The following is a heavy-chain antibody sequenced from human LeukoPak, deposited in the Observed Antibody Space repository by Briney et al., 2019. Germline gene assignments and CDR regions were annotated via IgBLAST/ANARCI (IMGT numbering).Heavy chain of an antibody. D-gene: IGHD4-23*01. CDR1: GYTFTSYG. Sequence: GASVKVSCKASGYTFTSYGISWVRQAPGQGLEWMGWISAYNGNTNYAQKLQGRVTMTTDTSTSTAYMELRSLRSDDTAVYYCARGFTTVVTDWYFDLWGRGTLVTVSS. CDR2: ISAYNGNT. J-gene: IGHJ2*01. V-gene: IGHV1-18*01. CDR3: ARGFTTVVTDWYFDL.